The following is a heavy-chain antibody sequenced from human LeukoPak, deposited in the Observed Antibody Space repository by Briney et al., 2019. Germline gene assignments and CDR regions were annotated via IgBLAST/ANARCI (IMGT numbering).Heavy chain of an antibody. CDR3: AKDKYHKTGGSLFDY. CDR2: ISGDGART. J-gene: IGHJ4*02. CDR1: GFSFDDYD. D-gene: IGHD2-15*01. Sequence: QPGGSLRLSCAASGFSFDDYDMSWVRQAPGKGLEWVSLISGDGARTWYADSVKGRFTISRDNSKNSLYLQMNGLRNEDTGFFYCAKDKYHKTGGSLFDYWGQGALVTVSS. V-gene: IGHV3-43*02.